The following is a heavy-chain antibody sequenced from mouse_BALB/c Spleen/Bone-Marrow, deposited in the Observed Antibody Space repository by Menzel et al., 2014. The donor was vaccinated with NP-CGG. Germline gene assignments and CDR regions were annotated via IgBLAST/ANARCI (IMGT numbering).Heavy chain of an antibody. CDR3: GRGGGLRGYAMDY. CDR1: GISITTGNYR. Sequence: VQLQQSGPGLVKPSQTLSLTCTVTGISITTGNYRWSWIRQFPGNRLEWIGHIYYSGTITYNPSLTSRTTITRDTSKNQYFLEMNTWAADDEATYYCGRGGGLRGYAMDYWGQGTSVTVSS. D-gene: IGHD2-4*01. V-gene: IGHV3-5*02. J-gene: IGHJ4*01. CDR2: IYYSGTI.